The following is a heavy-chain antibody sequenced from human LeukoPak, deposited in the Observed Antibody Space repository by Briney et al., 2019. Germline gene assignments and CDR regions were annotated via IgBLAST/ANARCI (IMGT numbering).Heavy chain of an antibody. CDR1: GGSISSYY. Sequence: SETLSLTCTVSGGSISSYYWSWIRQPPGKGLEWIGYIYYSETTNYNPSLKSRVTISVDTSKNQFSLKLSSVTAADTSIYYCARDSGSDRYNWFDPWGQGTVVTVSS. J-gene: IGHJ5*02. D-gene: IGHD6-25*01. CDR2: IYYSETT. CDR3: ARDSGSDRYNWFDP. V-gene: IGHV4-59*01.